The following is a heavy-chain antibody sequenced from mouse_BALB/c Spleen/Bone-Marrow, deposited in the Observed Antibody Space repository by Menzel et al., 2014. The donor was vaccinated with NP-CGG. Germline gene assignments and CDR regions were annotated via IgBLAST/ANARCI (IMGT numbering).Heavy chain of an antibody. J-gene: IGHJ3*01. CDR2: INPSSGYT. Sequence: VQGVESGAELARPGASVKMSCKASGYTFXSYTMHWVKQRPGQGLEWIGYINPSSGYTNYNQKFKDKATLTADKSSSTAYMQLSSLTSEDSAVYYCARAAYYRYDEGAWFAYWGQGTLVTVSA. CDR1: GYTFXSYT. V-gene: IGHV1-4*01. CDR3: ARAAYYRYDEGAWFAY. D-gene: IGHD2-14*01.